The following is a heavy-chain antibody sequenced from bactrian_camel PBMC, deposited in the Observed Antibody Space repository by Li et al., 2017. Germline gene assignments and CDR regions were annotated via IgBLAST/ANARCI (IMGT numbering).Heavy chain of an antibody. CDR1: GYLYNNHC. Sequence: VQLVESGGGLVQPGGSLRHSCAASGYLYNNHCMGWFRQLPGKEREADASFDRGDSTSYAESAKGRFTISRDDAKRTVYLDMSSLKPEDTALYSCASELRGTWDKGYFTYFGRGTQVTVS. J-gene: IGHJ4*01. CDR2: FDRGDST. D-gene: IGHD1*01. V-gene: IGHV3S53*01.